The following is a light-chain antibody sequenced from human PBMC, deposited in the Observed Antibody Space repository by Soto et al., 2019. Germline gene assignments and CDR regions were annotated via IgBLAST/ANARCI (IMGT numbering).Light chain of an antibody. CDR1: QTVSRY. CDR3: LQRGDWPPS. Sequence: EIVLTQSPATLSLSPRERATLSCRASQTVSRYLSWYQQKPGQAPRLLIYDAFNRAPGIPARFSGSGSGTDFSLTISSLEPEDFAVYYCLQRGDWPPSFGGGTKVEI. J-gene: IGKJ4*01. V-gene: IGKV3-11*01. CDR2: DAF.